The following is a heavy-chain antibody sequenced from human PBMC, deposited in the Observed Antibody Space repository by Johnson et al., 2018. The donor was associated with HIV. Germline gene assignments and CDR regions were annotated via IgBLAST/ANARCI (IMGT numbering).Heavy chain of an antibody. V-gene: IGHV3-7*01. D-gene: IGHD2-15*01. CDR2: INQDGRDR. J-gene: IGHJ3*02. Sequence: VQLVESGGGLAQPGGSLRLSCAASGFSFSSYWMTWVRQAPGKGLEWVANINQDGRDRYYVASVQGRFTISRDNAQNSLYLEMNTLRDEDTAVYYCGRESTSGGTAFDIWGRGTMVTVSS. CDR3: GRESTSGGTAFDI. CDR1: GFSFSSYW.